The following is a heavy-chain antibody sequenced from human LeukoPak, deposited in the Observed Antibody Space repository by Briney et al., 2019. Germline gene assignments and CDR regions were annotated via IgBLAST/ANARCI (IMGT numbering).Heavy chain of an antibody. CDR1: GFTVSSNY. V-gene: IGHV3-53*01. Sequence: GGSLRLSCAASGFTVSSNYMSWVRQAPGKGLEWVSVIYSGGSTYYADSVKGRFTISRDNSKNTLYLQMNSLRAEDTAVYYCAREDILTGYDYWGQGTLVTVSS. J-gene: IGHJ4*02. CDR3: AREDILTGYDY. D-gene: IGHD3-9*01. CDR2: IYSGGST.